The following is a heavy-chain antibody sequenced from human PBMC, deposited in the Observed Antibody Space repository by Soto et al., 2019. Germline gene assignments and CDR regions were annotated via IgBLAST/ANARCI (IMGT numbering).Heavy chain of an antibody. D-gene: IGHD3-10*01. V-gene: IGHV4-31*03. CDR2: IYYSGST. Sequence: SETLSLTCTVSGGSISSGGYYWSWIRQHPGKGLEWIGYIYYSGSTYYNPSLKSRVTISVDTSKNQFSLKLSSVTAADTAVYYCAVVRGVIFPWFDPWGQGTLVTVSS. J-gene: IGHJ5*02. CDR1: GGSISSGGYY. CDR3: AVVRGVIFPWFDP.